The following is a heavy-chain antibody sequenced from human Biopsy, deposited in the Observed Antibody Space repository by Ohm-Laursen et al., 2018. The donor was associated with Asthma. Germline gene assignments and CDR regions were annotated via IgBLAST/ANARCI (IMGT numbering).Heavy chain of an antibody. Sequence: AASVKVSCKASGYNFISFAIHWVRQAPGQRLEWMGWINAGNGNTKYSQKFQGRVTITRDTSASTAYMELSRLRSEDTAVYYCARPYYDSSGYYYENLSFDYWGQGTLVTVSS. V-gene: IGHV1-3*01. CDR3: ARPYYDSSGYYYENLSFDY. CDR2: INAGNGNT. CDR1: GYNFISFA. D-gene: IGHD3-22*01. J-gene: IGHJ4*02.